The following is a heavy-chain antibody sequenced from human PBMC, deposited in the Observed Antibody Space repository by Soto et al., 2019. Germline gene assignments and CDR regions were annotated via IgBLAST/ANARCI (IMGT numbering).Heavy chain of an antibody. Sequence: SETLSLTCTVSGGSISSGGYYWSWIRQHPGKGLEWIGYIYYSGSTYYNPSLKSRVTISVDTSKNQFSLKLSSVTAADTAVYYCARDLGSSPPGTFDIWGQGTMVTVSS. CDR3: ARDLGSSPPGTFDI. CDR1: GGSISSGGYY. J-gene: IGHJ3*02. D-gene: IGHD6-6*01. V-gene: IGHV4-31*03. CDR2: IYYSGST.